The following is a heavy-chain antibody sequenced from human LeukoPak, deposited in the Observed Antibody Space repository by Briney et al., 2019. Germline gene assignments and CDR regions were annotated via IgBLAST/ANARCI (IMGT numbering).Heavy chain of an antibody. D-gene: IGHD3-10*01. CDR1: GGSISSYY. V-gene: IGHV4-59*01. J-gene: IGHJ4*02. CDR3: ARSYGSGSYPLY. CDR2: IYYSGST. Sequence: PSETLSLTCTVSGGSISSYYWSWLRQPPGKGLEWLGYIYYSGSTNYNASLKSRVTISVDTSKNQFSLKLSSVTAADTAVYYCARSYGSGSYPLYWRQGTLVSVSS.